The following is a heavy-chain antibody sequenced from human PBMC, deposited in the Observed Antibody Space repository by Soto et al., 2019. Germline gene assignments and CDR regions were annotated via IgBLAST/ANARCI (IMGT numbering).Heavy chain of an antibody. CDR1: GVTFGDYP. V-gene: IGHV3-9*01. CDR3: AKDMESSSWYPFYYGMDG. D-gene: IGHD6-13*01. CDR2: ISWNSGSI. Sequence: SLGLSCASSGVTFGDYPMHWVRQAPGKGLEWVSGISWNSGSIGYADSVKGRFTISRDNAKNSLYLQMNSLRAEDTAVYYCAKDMESSSWYPFYYGMDGWGQGTTSTVPP. J-gene: IGHJ6*01.